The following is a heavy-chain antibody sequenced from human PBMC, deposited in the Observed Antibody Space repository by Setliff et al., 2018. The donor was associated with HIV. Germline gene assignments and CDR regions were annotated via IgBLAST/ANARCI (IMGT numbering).Heavy chain of an antibody. CDR2: IGNSETVI. CDR1: GFTFSTYS. J-gene: IGHJ4*02. Sequence: GGSLRLSCAASGFTFSTYSMNWVRQAPGKGLEWIAYIGNSETVIKYADSVEGRFTVSRDNAANSLYLQMISLRADDTALYFCAKLMYAELWPLDIDHWGQGTLVTVSS. D-gene: IGHD1-1*01. V-gene: IGHV3-48*01. CDR3: AKLMYAELWPLDIDH.